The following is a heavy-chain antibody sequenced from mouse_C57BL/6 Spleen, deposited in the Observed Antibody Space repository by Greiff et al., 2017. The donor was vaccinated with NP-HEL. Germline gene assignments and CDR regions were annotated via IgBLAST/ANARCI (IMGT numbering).Heavy chain of an antibody. V-gene: IGHV1-22*01. D-gene: IGHD3-1*01. CDR2: INPNNGGT. J-gene: IGHJ1*03. CDR3: AGQLGHDWYFDV. CDR1: GYTFTDYN. Sequence: EVQLQQSGPELVKPGASVKMSCKASGYTFTDYNMHWVKQSHGKSLEWIGYINPNNGGTSYNQKFKGKATLTVNKSSSTAYMELRSLTSEDSAVYDCAGQLGHDWYFDVWGTGTTVTVSS.